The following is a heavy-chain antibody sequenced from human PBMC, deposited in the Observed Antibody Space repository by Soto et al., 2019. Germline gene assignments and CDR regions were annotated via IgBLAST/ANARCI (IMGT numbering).Heavy chain of an antibody. Sequence: QVQLMESGGGVVQPGRSLRLSCAASGFTFSSYGMHWVRQAPGKGLEWVAVIWDDGSNKYYADSVKGRFTISRDNSKNTLYLQMNSLRAEDTAVYYCARGAMIVVVNPLRDDAFDIWGLGTMVTVSS. V-gene: IGHV3-33*01. CDR1: GFTFSSYG. D-gene: IGHD3-22*01. J-gene: IGHJ3*02. CDR2: IWDDGSNK. CDR3: ARGAMIVVVNPLRDDAFDI.